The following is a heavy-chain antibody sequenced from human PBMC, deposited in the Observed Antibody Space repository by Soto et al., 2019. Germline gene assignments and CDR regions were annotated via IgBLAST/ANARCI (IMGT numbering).Heavy chain of an antibody. V-gene: IGHV3-15*07. CDR3: TSALHDYYDSSGYYSSDY. CDR2: IKSKTDGGTT. Sequence: EVQLVESGGGLVKPGGSLRLSCAASGFTFSNAWMNWVRQAPGKGLEWVGRIKSKTDGGTTDYAAPVKGRFTISRDDSNNTLYLQMNSLKTEDTVVYYRTSALHDYYDSSGYYSSDYWGQGTLVTVCS. D-gene: IGHD3-22*01. J-gene: IGHJ4*02. CDR1: GFTFSNAW.